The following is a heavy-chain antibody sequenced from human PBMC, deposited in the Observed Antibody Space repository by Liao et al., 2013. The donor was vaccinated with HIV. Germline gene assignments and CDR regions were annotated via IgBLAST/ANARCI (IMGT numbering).Heavy chain of an antibody. Sequence: QVQLQQWGTGLLKPSETLSLTCAVYNGSFSGFYWSWIRQSPREGAGVDWGKSIIAKTPITTRPSTSRVFLSVDTSVNQFSLKLTSVTVADTAVYYCARGPATTGSDIYPGTFDIWGQGTMVTVSS. D-gene: IGHD3-10*01. V-gene: IGHV4-34*02. J-gene: IGHJ3*02. CDR1: NGSFSGFY. CDR2: SIIAKTP. CDR3: ARGPATTGSDIYPGTFDI.